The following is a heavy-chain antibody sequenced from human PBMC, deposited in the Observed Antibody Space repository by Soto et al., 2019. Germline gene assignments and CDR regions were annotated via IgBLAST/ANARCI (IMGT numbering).Heavy chain of an antibody. CDR3: ARQPYCSSTSCYPFSNWFDP. CDR2: IYYSGRT. Sequence: QLQLQESGPGLVKPSETLSLTCTVSGGSISSSSYYWGWIRQPPGKGLEWIGSIYYSGRTYYNPSLKSRVTISVDTSKNQFSLKRSSVTAADTAVYYCARQPYCSSTSCYPFSNWFDPWGQGTLVTVSS. D-gene: IGHD2-2*01. J-gene: IGHJ5*02. V-gene: IGHV4-39*01. CDR1: GGSISSSSYY.